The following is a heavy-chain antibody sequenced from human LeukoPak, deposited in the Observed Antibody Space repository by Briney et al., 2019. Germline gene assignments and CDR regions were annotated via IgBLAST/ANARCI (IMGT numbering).Heavy chain of an antibody. Sequence: GASVKDSCKAPGYTFTGYYMHWVRQAPGQGLEWMGWINPNSGGTNYAQKFQGRVTMTRDTSISTAYMELSRLRSDDTAVYYCARDRRIVVVTAIRWFDPWGQGTLVTVSS. D-gene: IGHD2-21*02. CDR2: INPNSGGT. J-gene: IGHJ5*02. CDR3: ARDRRIVVVTAIRWFDP. V-gene: IGHV1-2*02. CDR1: GYTFTGYY.